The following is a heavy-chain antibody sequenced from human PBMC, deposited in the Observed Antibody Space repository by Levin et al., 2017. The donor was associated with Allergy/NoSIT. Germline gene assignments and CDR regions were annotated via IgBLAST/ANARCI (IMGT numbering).Heavy chain of an antibody. CDR1: GGSISSSSKY. CDR2: DYYSGST. J-gene: IGHJ4*02. CDR3: ATGDEGFDH. Sequence: SETLSLTCTVSGGSISSSSKYCGWVRQPPGKGLEWIGSDYYSGSTYYNPSLKSRVTISVDTSKSQCSLRVNSMTAADTAVYYCATGDEGFDHWGQGTLVTVSS. V-gene: IGHV4-39*07.